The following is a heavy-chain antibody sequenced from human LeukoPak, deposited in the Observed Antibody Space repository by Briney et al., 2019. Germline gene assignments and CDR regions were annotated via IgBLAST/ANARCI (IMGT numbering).Heavy chain of an antibody. CDR3: TRDRVGATSWFDP. V-gene: IGHV1-18*01. J-gene: IGHJ5*02. Sequence: GASVKVPCKASGYTFTSYGISWVRQAPGQGLEWMGWISAYNGNTNYAQKLQGRVTMTTDTSTSTAYMELRSLRSDDTAVYYCTRDRVGATSWFDPWGQGTLVTVSS. CDR2: ISAYNGNT. CDR1: GYTFTSYG. D-gene: IGHD1-26*01.